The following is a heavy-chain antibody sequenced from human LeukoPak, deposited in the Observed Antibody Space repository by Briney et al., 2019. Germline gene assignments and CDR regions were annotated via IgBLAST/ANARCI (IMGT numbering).Heavy chain of an antibody. CDR3: ARQLRRTVRGVITSHYYYYYYMDV. D-gene: IGHD3-10*01. Sequence: PSETLSLTCTVSGDSMSNYYWSWIRQPPGKGLEWIGEINHSGSTNYNPSLKSRVTISVDTSKNQFSLKLSSVTAADTAVYYCARQLRRTVRGVITSHYYYYYYMDVWGKGTTVTVSS. J-gene: IGHJ6*03. V-gene: IGHV4-34*01. CDR2: INHSGST. CDR1: GDSMSNYY.